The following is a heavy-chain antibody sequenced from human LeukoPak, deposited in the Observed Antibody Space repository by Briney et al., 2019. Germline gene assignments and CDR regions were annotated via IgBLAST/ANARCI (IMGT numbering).Heavy chain of an antibody. Sequence: GGTLRLSCAASGFTFSSYSMNWGRQAPGKGLEWVSSISSSSSYIYYADSVKARFTISRDNAKNSLYLQMNSLRAEDTAVYYCARADKVGYSSGWYADWGQGTLVTVSS. D-gene: IGHD6-19*01. J-gene: IGHJ4*02. CDR3: ARADKVGYSSGWYAD. V-gene: IGHV3-21*01. CDR2: ISSSSSYI. CDR1: GFTFSSYS.